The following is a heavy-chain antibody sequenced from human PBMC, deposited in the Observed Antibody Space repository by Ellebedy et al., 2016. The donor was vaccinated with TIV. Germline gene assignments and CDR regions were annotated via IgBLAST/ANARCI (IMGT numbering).Heavy chain of an antibody. D-gene: IGHD3-10*01. Sequence: SETLSLXXSVQGGSFVGYYWSWIRQSPGKGLQWIGEINPSGGTNYTTSLKSRLTMSIDTSKRQISLNLKSATAADTAVYYCARGRRFSASFHPMMSTFEVWGQGTTVIVSS. CDR1: GGSFVGYY. V-gene: IGHV4-34*01. CDR2: INPSGGT. J-gene: IGHJ3*01. CDR3: ARGRRFSASFHPMMSTFEV.